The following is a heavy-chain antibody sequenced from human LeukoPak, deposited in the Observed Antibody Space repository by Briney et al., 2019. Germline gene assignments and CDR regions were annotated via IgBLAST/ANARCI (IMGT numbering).Heavy chain of an antibody. D-gene: IGHD5-12*01. CDR2: ISYDGSNK. CDR3: AKDRHSGYDYPDY. V-gene: IGHV3-30*18. Sequence: GGSLRLPCAASGFTFSSYGMHWVRQAPGKGLEWVAVISYDGSNKYYADSVKGRFTISRDNSKNTLYLQMNSLRAEDTAVYYCAKDRHSGYDYPDYWGQGTLDTVSS. CDR1: GFTFSSYG. J-gene: IGHJ4*02.